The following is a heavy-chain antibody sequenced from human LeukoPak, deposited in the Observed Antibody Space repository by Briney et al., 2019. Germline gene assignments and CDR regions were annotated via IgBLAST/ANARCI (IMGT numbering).Heavy chain of an antibody. CDR1: GGSISSYS. CDR3: ARGADFYESGGYFYMDI. CDR2: IYYSGST. V-gene: IGHV4-59*01. J-gene: IGHJ6*03. D-gene: IGHD3-22*01. Sequence: PSETLSLTCTVSGGSISSYSWSWIRQPPGKGLEWIGYIYYSGSTIYNPSLKGRVTISVDTSKNQFSLKPSSVTVADTALYYCARGADFYESGGYFYMDIWGKGTTVTVSS.